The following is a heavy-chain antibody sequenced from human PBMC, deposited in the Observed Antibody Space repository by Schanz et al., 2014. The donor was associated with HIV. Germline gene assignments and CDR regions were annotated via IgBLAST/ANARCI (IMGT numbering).Heavy chain of an antibody. J-gene: IGHJ4*02. D-gene: IGHD3-10*01. CDR2: LSGSGDDT. CDR3: AKVEDFYGSGSSEV. Sequence: ELQLLESGGGLVQPGGSLRLSCAASGFTFSTYAKAWVRQTPGKGLEWVSSLSGSGDDTYYADSVKGRFTISRDNSKNTLYLQMNSLRVEDTALYYCAKVEDFYGSGSSEVWGQGTLVIVSS. V-gene: IGHV3-23*01. CDR1: GFTFSTYA.